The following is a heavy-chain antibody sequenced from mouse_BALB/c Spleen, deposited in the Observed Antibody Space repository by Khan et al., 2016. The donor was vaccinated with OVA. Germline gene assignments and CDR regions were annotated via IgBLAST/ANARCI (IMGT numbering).Heavy chain of an antibody. Sequence: EVKLLESGPELMKPGASVKISCKASGYSFTTYYIHWMMQSHGKSLEWIGYIDPFSGGTTYNQKFKGKATLTVDRSSSTAYLHLSNLSSEDSAVYYCTRHDYVAWFTYWGQGTLVTVSS. J-gene: IGHJ3*01. CDR3: TRHDYVAWFTY. CDR1: GYSFTTYY. V-gene: IGHV1S135*01. CDR2: IDPFSGGT. D-gene: IGHD2-4*01.